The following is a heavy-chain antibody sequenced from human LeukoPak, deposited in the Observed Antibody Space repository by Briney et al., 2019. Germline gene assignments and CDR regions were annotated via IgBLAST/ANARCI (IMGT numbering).Heavy chain of an antibody. CDR1: GFTFSSYE. D-gene: IGHD1-7*01. CDR2: ISSSTSYI. CDR3: AKDFWYNWNYGIFDY. J-gene: IGHJ4*02. V-gene: IGHV3-48*03. Sequence: PGGSLRLSCAASGFTFSSYEMNWVRQAPGKGLEWVSYISSSTSYIYYADSVKGRFTISRDNSKNTLYLQMNSLRAEDTAVYYCAKDFWYNWNYGIFDYRGQGTLVTVSS.